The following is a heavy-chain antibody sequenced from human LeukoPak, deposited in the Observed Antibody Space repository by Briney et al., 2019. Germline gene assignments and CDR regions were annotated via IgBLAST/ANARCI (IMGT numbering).Heavy chain of an antibody. Sequence: KPSETLSLTCAVYGGSFSGYYWSWIRQPPGKGLEWIGEINHSGSTNYNPSLKSRVTISVDTSKNQFSLKLSSVTAADTAVYYCARSPEMATTYFDYWGQGTLVTVSS. CDR2: INHSGST. CDR1: GGSFSGYY. CDR3: ARSPEMATTYFDY. J-gene: IGHJ4*02. D-gene: IGHD5-24*01. V-gene: IGHV4-34*01.